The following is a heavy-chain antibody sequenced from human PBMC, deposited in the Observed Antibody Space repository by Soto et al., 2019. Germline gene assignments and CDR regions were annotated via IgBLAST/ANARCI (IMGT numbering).Heavy chain of an antibody. J-gene: IGHJ6*02. Sequence: GASVKVSCKASGYTFTGYYMHWVRQAPGQGLEWMGWINPNSGGTNYAQKFQGWVTMTRDTSISTAYMELSRLRSDDTAVYYCARAPYCSGRSCYLLDSGMDVWGQGNTVTVSS. CDR3: ARAPYCSGRSCYLLDSGMDV. CDR1: GYTFTGYY. CDR2: INPNSGGT. V-gene: IGHV1-2*04. D-gene: IGHD2-15*01.